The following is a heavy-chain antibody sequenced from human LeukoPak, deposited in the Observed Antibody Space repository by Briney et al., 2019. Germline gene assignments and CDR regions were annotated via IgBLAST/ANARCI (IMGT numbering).Heavy chain of an antibody. CDR2: ISGSGGST. CDR3: AKAGRGYSYGYADY. D-gene: IGHD5-18*01. J-gene: IGHJ4*02. CDR1: GFTFSNSA. V-gene: IGHV3-23*01. Sequence: GGSLRLSCAASGFTFSNSALSWVRQAPGKGLEWVSAISGSGGSTYYADSVKGRFTISRDNSKNTLYLQMNSLRAEDTAVYYCAKAGRGYSYGYADYWGQGTLVTVSS.